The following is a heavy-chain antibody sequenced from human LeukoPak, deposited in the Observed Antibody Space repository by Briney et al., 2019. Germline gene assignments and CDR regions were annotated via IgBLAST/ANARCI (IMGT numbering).Heavy chain of an antibody. CDR2: ISGSGGST. CDR3: ARERKSSTSMDY. Sequence: GGPLRLSCAASGFTFSSYAMSWVRQAPGKGLEWVSAISGSGGSTYYADSVKGRFTISRDNSKNTLYLQMNSLRAEDTAVYFCARERKSSTSMDYWGQGTLVTVSS. CDR1: GFTFSSYA. D-gene: IGHD2-2*01. V-gene: IGHV3-23*01. J-gene: IGHJ4*02.